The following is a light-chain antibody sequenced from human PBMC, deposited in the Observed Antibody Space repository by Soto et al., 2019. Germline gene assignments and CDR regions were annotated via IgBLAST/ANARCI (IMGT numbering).Light chain of an antibody. CDR1: QGISNY. J-gene: IGKJ1*01. CDR3: QKYNSAPTWT. V-gene: IGKV1-27*01. Sequence: DIQMTQSPSSLSASVGDRVTITCRASQGISNYLAWYQQKPGKVPKLLIYAASTLQSGVPSRFSGSGSETDFTLTISSLQPEDVATYDCQKYNSAPTWTFGQGTKVEI. CDR2: AAS.